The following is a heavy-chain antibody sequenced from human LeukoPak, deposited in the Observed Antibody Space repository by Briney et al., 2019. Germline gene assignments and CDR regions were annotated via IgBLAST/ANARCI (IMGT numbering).Heavy chain of an antibody. CDR1: GYSISSGYY. CDR3: ARNRIAVAGRGPYFDY. Sequence: SETLSLTCAVSGYSISSGYYWGYIRQPPGKGLEWIGSIYHSGNTYYNPSLKSRVTISVDTSKNQFSLKLSSVTAADTAVYYCARNRIAVAGRGPYFDYWGQGTLVTVSS. D-gene: IGHD6-19*01. V-gene: IGHV4-38-2*01. J-gene: IGHJ4*02. CDR2: IYHSGNT.